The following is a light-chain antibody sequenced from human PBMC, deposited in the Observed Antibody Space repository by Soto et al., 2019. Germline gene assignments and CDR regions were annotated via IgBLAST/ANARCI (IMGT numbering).Light chain of an antibody. CDR3: QQRSNWLT. J-gene: IGKJ4*01. CDR1: QSVSSY. CDR2: DAS. V-gene: IGKV3-11*01. Sequence: EIVLPQSPATLSLSPGERATLSCRASQSVSSYLAWYQQKPGQAPRLLIYDASNRATGIPARFSGSGSGTDFTLTISSLEPEDLAVYYCQQRSNWLTFGGGTKVEIE.